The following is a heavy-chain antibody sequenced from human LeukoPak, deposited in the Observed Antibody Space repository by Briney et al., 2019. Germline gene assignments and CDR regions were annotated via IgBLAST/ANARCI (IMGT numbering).Heavy chain of an antibody. V-gene: IGHV4-61*02. Sequence: PSQTLSLTCTVSGGSISSGSYYWSWIRQPAGKGLEWIGRIYTSGSTNYNPSLKSRVTISVDTSKNQFSLKLSSVTAADTAVYYCARDPSYYYDSSGYYSAPLRGRLHWGQGTLVTVSS. D-gene: IGHD3-22*01. CDR2: IYTSGST. CDR3: ARDPSYYYDSSGYYSAPLRGRLH. CDR1: GGSISSGSYY. J-gene: IGHJ4*02.